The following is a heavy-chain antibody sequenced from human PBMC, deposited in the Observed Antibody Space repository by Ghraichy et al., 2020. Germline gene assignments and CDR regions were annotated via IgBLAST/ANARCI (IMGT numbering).Heavy chain of an antibody. CDR1: GFTVSSNY. J-gene: IGHJ4*02. V-gene: IGHV3-53*01. CDR3: ASHYGSGSFAY. CDR2: IYSSGTT. D-gene: IGHD3-10*01. Sequence: SCAASGFTVSSNYMSWVRQAPGKGLEWVSVIYSSGTTYYADSVKGRFTISRDNSKNTLYLQMNSLRAEDTAVYFCASHYGSGSFAYWGQGTLVTVSS.